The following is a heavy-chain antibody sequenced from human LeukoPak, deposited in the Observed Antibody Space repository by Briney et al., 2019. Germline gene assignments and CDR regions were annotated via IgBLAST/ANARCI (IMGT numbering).Heavy chain of an antibody. D-gene: IGHD2-2*01. CDR2: MCSSGST. Sequence: SETLSLTCTVSGGSISITSYYWGWIRQPPGKGLEWIGSMCSSGSTYYNPSFKSRVTISVDTSKNQFSLKLSSVTAADTAVYYCARGPPDCSSTSCYAFDAFDIWGQGTMVTVSS. CDR1: GGSISITSYY. J-gene: IGHJ3*02. V-gene: IGHV4-39*07. CDR3: ARGPPDCSSTSCYAFDAFDI.